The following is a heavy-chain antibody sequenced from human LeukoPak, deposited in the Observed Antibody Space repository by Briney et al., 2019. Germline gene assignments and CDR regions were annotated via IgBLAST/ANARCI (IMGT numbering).Heavy chain of an antibody. D-gene: IGHD2-2*02. CDR2: ISWNSGST. CDR1: GFTFEDYA. J-gene: IGHJ1*01. Sequence: GRSLRLSCAASGFTFEDYAMHWVRQAPGKGLGWVSGISWNSGSTGYADSVKGRFTISRDNAKNSLYLQMNSLRAEDTALYYCAKDIGHQLLYSYFHHWGQGTLVTVSS. V-gene: IGHV3-9*01. CDR3: AKDIGHQLLYSYFHH.